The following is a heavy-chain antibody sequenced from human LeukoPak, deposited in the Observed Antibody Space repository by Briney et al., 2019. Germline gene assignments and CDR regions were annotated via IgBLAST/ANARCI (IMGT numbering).Heavy chain of an antibody. V-gene: IGHV7-4-1*02. D-gene: IGHD4-17*01. CDR1: GYTFKTYA. Sequence: ASVKVSCKSSGYTFKTYAINWLRQAPGQGLEWVGWINPSNGNPTYAQGFTGRFVFSLYTSVSTAFLHISSLQIEDTAVYYCARDTPDGRVTKFDYWGQGTLVTVSS. CDR2: INPSNGNP. J-gene: IGHJ4*02. CDR3: ARDTPDGRVTKFDY.